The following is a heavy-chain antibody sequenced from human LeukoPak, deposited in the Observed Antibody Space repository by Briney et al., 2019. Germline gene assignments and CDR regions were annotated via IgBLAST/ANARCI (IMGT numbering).Heavy chain of an antibody. CDR1: GFTFSSYA. J-gene: IGHJ4*02. Sequence: GGSLRLSCAASGFTFSSYAMSWVRQAPGKGLEWVAVISYDGSNKYYADSVKGRFTISRDNSKNTLYLQMNSLRAEDTAVYYCARESRYGDYAMFDYWGQGTLVTVSS. CDR2: ISYDGSNK. V-gene: IGHV3-30-3*01. D-gene: IGHD4-17*01. CDR3: ARESRYGDYAMFDY.